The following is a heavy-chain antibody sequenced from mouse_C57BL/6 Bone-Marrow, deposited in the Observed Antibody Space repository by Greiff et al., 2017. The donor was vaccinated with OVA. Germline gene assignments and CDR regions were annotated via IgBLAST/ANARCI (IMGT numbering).Heavy chain of an antibody. D-gene: IGHD1-1*01. V-gene: IGHV2-2*01. J-gene: IGHJ1*03. CDR2: IWSGGST. Sequence: QVQLKESGPGLVQPSQSLSITCTVSGFSLTSYGVHWVRQSPGKGLEWLGVIWSGGSTDYNAVFISRLSISKDNSKSQVFFKMNSLQADDTAIYYCARITTVVARYFDVWGTGTTVTVSS. CDR3: ARITTVVARYFDV. CDR1: GFSLTSYG.